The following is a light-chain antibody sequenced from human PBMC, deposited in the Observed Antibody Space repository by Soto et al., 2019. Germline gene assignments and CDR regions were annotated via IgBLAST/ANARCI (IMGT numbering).Light chain of an antibody. CDR3: QAYDYSLTASV. CDR2: GNR. CDR1: SSNLGAGYD. Sequence: QSVLTQPPSVSGAPGQRVTISCTGNSSNLGAGYDVHWYQQLTGAAPKLVIFGNRNRPSGIPERFSGSKSGTSASLAITGLQDEDEADDYCQAYDYSLTASVFGGGTKRTVL. V-gene: IGLV1-40*01. J-gene: IGLJ3*02.